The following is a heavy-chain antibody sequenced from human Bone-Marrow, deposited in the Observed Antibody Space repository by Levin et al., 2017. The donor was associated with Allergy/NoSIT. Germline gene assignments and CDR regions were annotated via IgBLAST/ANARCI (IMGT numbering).Heavy chain of an antibody. J-gene: IGHJ4*02. CDR3: ARVAGFGDSSGIDY. CDR1: GFTFSSYG. D-gene: IGHD6-19*01. Sequence: PGGSLRLSCAASGFTFSSYGMHWVRQAPGKGLEWVAIIWYDGSNKYYADSVKGRFTISRDNSENTLYLQMNSLRVEDTAVYYCARVAGFGDSSGIDYWGPGTLVTVSS. CDR2: IWYDGSNK. V-gene: IGHV3-33*01.